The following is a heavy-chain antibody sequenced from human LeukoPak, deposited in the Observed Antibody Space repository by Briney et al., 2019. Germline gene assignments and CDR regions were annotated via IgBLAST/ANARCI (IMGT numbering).Heavy chain of an antibody. CDR3: ARDPRLSSGYSTGILWYFDL. J-gene: IGHJ2*01. CDR1: GDTFTDYY. Sequence: GASVKVSCKASGDTFTDYYMHWVRQAPGQGLEWMGIINPNGGSTSYAQKFQGRVTMTRDTSTSTVFMELSSLRSEGTAVYYCARDPRLSSGYSTGILWYFDLWGRGTLVTVSS. CDR2: INPNGGST. V-gene: IGHV1-46*01. D-gene: IGHD3-22*01.